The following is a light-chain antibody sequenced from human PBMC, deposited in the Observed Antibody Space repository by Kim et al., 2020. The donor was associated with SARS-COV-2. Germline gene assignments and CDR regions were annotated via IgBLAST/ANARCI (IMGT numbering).Light chain of an antibody. J-gene: IGLJ2*01. CDR2: SNF. CDR1: NSNIGVGYD. CDR3: QSYDSSLTAL. Sequence: GQKVTISCTGSNSNIGVGYDVHWYQQLPGTAPKLVIYSNFHRPSGVPDRFSGSKSGTSASLTITGLQAEDEADYYCQSYDSSLTALFGGGTQLTVL. V-gene: IGLV1-40*01.